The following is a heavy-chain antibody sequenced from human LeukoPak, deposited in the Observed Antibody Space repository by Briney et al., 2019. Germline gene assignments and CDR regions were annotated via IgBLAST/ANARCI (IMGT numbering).Heavy chain of an antibody. D-gene: IGHD1-26*01. CDR3: AKSWELLQEDDAFDI. CDR2: ISGSGGST. J-gene: IGHJ3*02. Sequence: GGSLRLSCAASGFTFSSYAMSWVRQAPGKGLEGVSAISGSGGSTYYADSVKGRFTISRENSKNTLYLQMNSLRAEDTAVYYCAKSWELLQEDDAFDIWGQGTMVTVSS. CDR1: GFTFSSYA. V-gene: IGHV3-23*01.